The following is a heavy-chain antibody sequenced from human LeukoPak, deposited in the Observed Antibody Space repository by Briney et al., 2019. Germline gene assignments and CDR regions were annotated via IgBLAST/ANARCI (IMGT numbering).Heavy chain of an antibody. J-gene: IGHJ3*02. Sequence: AGGSLRLSCEVSGFTFSHFALSWVRQAPGKGLEWVAVLSGSGGSTYYGDSVKGRFTISRDNSKNTLYLQMNSLSAEDTAVYYCARGKEQQLYAFDIWGQGTMVTVSS. V-gene: IGHV3-23*01. CDR2: LSGSGGST. CDR3: ARGKEQQLYAFDI. D-gene: IGHD6-13*01. CDR1: GFTFSHFA.